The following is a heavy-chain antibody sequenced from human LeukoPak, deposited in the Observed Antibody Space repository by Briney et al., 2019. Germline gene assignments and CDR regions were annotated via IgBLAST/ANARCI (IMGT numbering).Heavy chain of an antibody. J-gene: IGHJ4*02. D-gene: IGHD1-1*01. CDR2: ISSSSSYI. V-gene: IGHV3-21*01. Sequence: PGGSLRLCCAASGFTFSSYSMNWVRQAPGKGLEWVSSISSSSSYIYYADSVKGRFTISRDKAKNSLYLQMNSLRAEDTAVYYCVKITSVTGGDCWGQGTRLTVSS. CDR1: GFTFSSYS. CDR3: VKITSVTGGDC.